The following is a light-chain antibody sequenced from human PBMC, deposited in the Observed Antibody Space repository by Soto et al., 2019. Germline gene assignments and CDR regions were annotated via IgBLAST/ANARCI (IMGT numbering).Light chain of an antibody. Sequence: EIVLTQSPGTLSLSPGERYTLSCRASQTVSRNNLVWYQQRPGQPPRXXIYGASSRATGIPDRFSGSGSGTDLSITISRLEPEDFEVYYCQQHGDAPITFGQGTRLEIK. CDR2: GAS. J-gene: IGKJ5*01. CDR1: QTVSRNN. V-gene: IGKV3-20*01. CDR3: QQHGDAPIT.